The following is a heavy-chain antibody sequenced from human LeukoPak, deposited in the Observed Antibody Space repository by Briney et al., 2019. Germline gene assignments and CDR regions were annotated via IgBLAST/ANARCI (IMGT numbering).Heavy chain of an antibody. CDR1: GFTFSDYY. Sequence: GGALRLSCAASGFTFSDYYMSWIRQAPGKGREGVSYISSSGSTIYYADSVKGRFTISRNNAKNSMYMQMNSLRAADTAVSYCARSVAARRFDPWGQGTLVTVSS. D-gene: IGHD6-6*01. CDR3: ARSVAARRFDP. CDR2: ISSSGSTI. J-gene: IGHJ5*02. V-gene: IGHV3-11*01.